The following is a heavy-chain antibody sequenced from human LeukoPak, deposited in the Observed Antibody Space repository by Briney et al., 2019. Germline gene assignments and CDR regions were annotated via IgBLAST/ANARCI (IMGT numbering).Heavy chain of an antibody. CDR3: ARGVTGWFGELPLAPSMDV. Sequence: SGTLSLTCAVSGGSISSSNWWSWVRQPPGKGLEWIGEIYHSGSTNYNPSLKSRVTISVDKSKNQFSLELSSVTAADTAVYYCARGVTGWFGELPLAPSMDVWGKGTTVTVSS. CDR2: IYHSGST. CDR1: GGSISSSNW. J-gene: IGHJ6*04. D-gene: IGHD3-10*01. V-gene: IGHV4-4*02.